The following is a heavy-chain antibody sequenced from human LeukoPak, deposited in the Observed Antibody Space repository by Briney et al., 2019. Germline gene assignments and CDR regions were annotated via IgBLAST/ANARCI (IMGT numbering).Heavy chain of an antibody. V-gene: IGHV4-38-2*02. Sequence: PSETLSLTCTVSGYSISSGYYWGWIRQPPGKGLEWIGSIYHSGSTYQNPSLKSRVTISVDTSKNQFSLNLSSVTAADTAVYYCARVSGDDSISSWGQGTLVTVSS. J-gene: IGHJ5*02. D-gene: IGHD3-10*01. CDR2: IYHSGST. CDR1: GYSISSGYY. CDR3: ARVSGDDSISS.